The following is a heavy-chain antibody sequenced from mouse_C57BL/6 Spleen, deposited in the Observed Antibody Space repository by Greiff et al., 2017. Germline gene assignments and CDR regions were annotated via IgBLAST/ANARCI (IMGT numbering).Heavy chain of an antibody. Sequence: VKLMESGPGLVQPSQSLSITCTVSGFSLTSYGVHWVRQSPGKGLEWLGVIWSGGSTDYNAAFISRLSISKDNSKSPVFFKMNSLQADDTAIYYCASLNWAVDYWGQGTTLTVSS. CDR1: GFSLTSYG. CDR2: IWSGGST. CDR3: ASLNWAVDY. V-gene: IGHV2-2*01. J-gene: IGHJ2*01. D-gene: IGHD4-1*01.